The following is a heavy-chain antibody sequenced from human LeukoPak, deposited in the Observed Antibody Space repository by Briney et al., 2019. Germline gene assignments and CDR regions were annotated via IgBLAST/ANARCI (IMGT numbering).Heavy chain of an antibody. CDR2: IYYSGST. V-gene: IGHV4-39*07. J-gene: IGHJ6*04. D-gene: IGHD4-17*01. CDR3: ARDGTTVSPAV. Sequence: SETLSLTCTVSGGSISSSSYYWGWIRQPPGKGLEWIGSIYYSGSTYYNPSLKSRVTISVDTSKNQFSLKLSSVTAADTAVYYCARDGTTVSPAVWGKGTTVTVSS. CDR1: GGSISSSSYY.